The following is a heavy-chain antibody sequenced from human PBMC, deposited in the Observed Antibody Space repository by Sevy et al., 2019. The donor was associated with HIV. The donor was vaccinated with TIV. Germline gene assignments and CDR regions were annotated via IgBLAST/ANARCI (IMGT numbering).Heavy chain of an antibody. CDR1: KYSFSDHY. CDR3: SGGFRYRSYLSAFDF. V-gene: IGHV1-2*02. D-gene: IGHD3-10*01. Sequence: ASVKVSCKASKYSFSDHYIHWVRQAPGQGLEWMGWINPDNGGTNYAQKFQGRVTMTRDTSISTTYMEMSSLGSDDTAGYYCSGGFRYRSYLSAFDFWGQGTLVTVSS. J-gene: IGHJ4*02. CDR2: INPDNGGT.